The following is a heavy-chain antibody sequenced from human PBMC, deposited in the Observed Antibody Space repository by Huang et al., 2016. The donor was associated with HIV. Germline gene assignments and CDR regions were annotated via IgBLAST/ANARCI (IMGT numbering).Heavy chain of an antibody. CDR1: GYTFTTYG. V-gene: IGHV1-18*04. CDR2: ISGYNGNT. Sequence: QVQLVQSGAEVKKPGASVKVSCKASGYTFTTYGISWVRQAPGQGLEWRGWISGYNGNTKYAQKLQGRVTRTTDTSTSTAYMELRSLRSDDTAVYYCARANDYGDYVGYFDYWGQGTLVTVSS. D-gene: IGHD4-17*01. CDR3: ARANDYGDYVGYFDY. J-gene: IGHJ4*02.